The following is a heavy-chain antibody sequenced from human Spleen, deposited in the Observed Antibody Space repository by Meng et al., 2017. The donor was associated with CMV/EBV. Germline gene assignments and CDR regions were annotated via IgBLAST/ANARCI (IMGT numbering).Heavy chain of an antibody. CDR2: IYYTGNT. Sequence: SETLSLTCTVSGGSISNYYWTWIRQPPGKGLEWIGNIYYTGNTNYNPSLKSRVTISVDRSVNQFSLKLRSVTAEDTAIYYCAKLGGDYYDVSGHIDYWGQGTLVTVSS. D-gene: IGHD3-22*01. V-gene: IGHV4-59*01. J-gene: IGHJ4*02. CDR3: AKLGGDYYDVSGHIDY. CDR1: GGSISNYY.